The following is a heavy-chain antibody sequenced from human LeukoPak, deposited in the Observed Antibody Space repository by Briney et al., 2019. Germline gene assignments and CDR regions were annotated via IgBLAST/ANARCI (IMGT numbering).Heavy chain of an antibody. CDR1: GFTFSSYG. J-gene: IGHJ4*02. V-gene: IGHV3-30*02. D-gene: IGHD2-2*02. CDR3: AKDEGALVVVPAAIDFDY. Sequence: GGSLRLSCAASGFTFSSYGMHWVRQAPGKGLEWVAFIRYDGSNKYYADSAKGRFTISRDNSKNTLYLQMNSLRAEDTAVYYCAKDEGALVVVPAAIDFDYWGQGTLVTVSS. CDR2: IRYDGSNK.